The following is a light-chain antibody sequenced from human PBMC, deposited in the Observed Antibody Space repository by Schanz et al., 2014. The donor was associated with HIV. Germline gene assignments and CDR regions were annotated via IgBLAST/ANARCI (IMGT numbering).Light chain of an antibody. CDR1: SSDVGGYNH. V-gene: IGLV2-8*01. J-gene: IGLJ3*02. Sequence: QSALTQPPSASGSPGQAVTISCTGTSSDVGGYNHPSWYQQHPGKAPKLMIYEVIKRPSGVPDRFSGSKSGTSASLAISGLQAEDEADFFCATWDDSLNGWVFGGGTKLTVL. CDR2: EVI. CDR3: ATWDDSLNGWV.